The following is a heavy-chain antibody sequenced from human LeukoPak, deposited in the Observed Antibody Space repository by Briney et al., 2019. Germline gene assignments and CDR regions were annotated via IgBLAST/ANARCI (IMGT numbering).Heavy chain of an antibody. CDR3: ASRMAAAGSFDY. J-gene: IGHJ4*02. CDR2: ISGSGDST. V-gene: IGHV3-23*01. Sequence: GGSLRLSCAASGFTFSNYAMSWVRQAPGKGLGWVSAISGSGDSTYHADSVKGRFTISRDNSKNTLYLQMNSLRAEDAAVYYCASRMAAAGSFDYWGQGTLVTVSS. CDR1: GFTFSNYA. D-gene: IGHD6-13*01.